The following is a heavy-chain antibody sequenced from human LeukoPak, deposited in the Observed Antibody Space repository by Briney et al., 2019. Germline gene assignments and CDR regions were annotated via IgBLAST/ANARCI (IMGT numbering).Heavy chain of an antibody. CDR1: GGSISSGGYS. Sequence: SQTLSLTCAVSGGSISSGGYSWSWIRQPPGKGLEWIGYIYHSGSTYYNPSLKSRVTISVDRSKNQFSLKLSSVTAADTAVYYCARERSERSPGDAFDIWGQGTMVTVSS. CDR2: IYHSGST. J-gene: IGHJ3*02. V-gene: IGHV4-30-2*01. D-gene: IGHD1-26*01. CDR3: ARERSERSPGDAFDI.